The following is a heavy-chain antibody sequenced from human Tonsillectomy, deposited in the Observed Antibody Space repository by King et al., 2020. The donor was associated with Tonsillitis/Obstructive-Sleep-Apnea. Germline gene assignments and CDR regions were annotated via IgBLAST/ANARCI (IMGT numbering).Heavy chain of an antibody. D-gene: IGHD3-10*01. CDR3: ARDQSGQGSFDY. Sequence: VQLVESGAEVKKPGASVKISCKASGYTFTNYYMQWVRQAPGQGLEWMGIINPSGGYTTYAQKFQGEFTMTRDTSTSTVYMEVSSLGSEDTAVYYCARDQSGQGSFDYWGQGTLVTVSS. CDR2: INPSGGYT. J-gene: IGHJ4*02. CDR1: GYTFTNYY. V-gene: IGHV1-46*01.